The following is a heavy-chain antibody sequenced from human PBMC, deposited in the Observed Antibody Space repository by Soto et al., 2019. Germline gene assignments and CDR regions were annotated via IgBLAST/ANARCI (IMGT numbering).Heavy chain of an antibody. Sequence: GGSLRLSCAASGFTFSSYAMHWVRQAPGKGLEWVAVISYDGSNKYYADSVKGRFTISRDNSKNTLYLQMNSLRAEDTAVYYCARDLGDCGGDCLRRSTNPWGQGTLVTVSS. J-gene: IGHJ5*02. CDR2: ISYDGSNK. D-gene: IGHD2-21*02. CDR3: ARDLGDCGGDCLRRSTNP. V-gene: IGHV3-30-3*01. CDR1: GFTFSSYA.